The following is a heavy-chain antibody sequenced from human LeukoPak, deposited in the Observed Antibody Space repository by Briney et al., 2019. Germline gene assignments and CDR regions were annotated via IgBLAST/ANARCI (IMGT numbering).Heavy chain of an antibody. CDR1: GFTFSSYA. J-gene: IGHJ5*01. V-gene: IGHV3-23*01. CDR2: TSGTSGTT. D-gene: IGHD6-13*01. CDR3: AKESEAIPAAGTFDS. Sequence: GGSLRLSCAASGFTFSSYAVSWVRQAPGKGLEWVSATSGTSGTTYYADSVKGRFTISRDNSKNMLFLLMNSLRTEDTAVYYCAKESEAIPAAGTFDSWGQGTLVTVSS.